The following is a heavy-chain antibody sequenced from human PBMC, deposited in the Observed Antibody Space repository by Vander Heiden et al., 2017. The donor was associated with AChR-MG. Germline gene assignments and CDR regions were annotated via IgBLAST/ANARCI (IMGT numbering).Heavy chain of an antibody. CDR3: AGTTVTNNY. CDR1: GSTFSSHA. Sequence: QVQLVESGGGVVQPGRSLRLSCAASGSTFSSHAMHWVRQAPGKGLEWVAIMSSDGGTTFYGDSVKGRFSISRDNSKNTLYLQMNNLRVEDTALYYCAGTTVTNNYWGQGTLVTVSS. CDR2: MSSDGGTT. D-gene: IGHD4-17*01. J-gene: IGHJ4*02. V-gene: IGHV3-30*04.